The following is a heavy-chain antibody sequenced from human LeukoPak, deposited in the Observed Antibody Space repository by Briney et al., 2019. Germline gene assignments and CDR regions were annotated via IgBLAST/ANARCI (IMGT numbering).Heavy chain of an antibody. CDR3: ARESPRDDYGDFAVFDS. CDR2: INYRGNT. V-gene: IGHV4-34*01. CDR1: GGSFSGSY. J-gene: IGHJ4*02. Sequence: SETLSLTCAVYGGSFSGSYWNWIRQPPGKGLEWIGKINYRGNTNCNPSLWGRVTISVDTSTNRFSLKLRSVTAADTAVYFCARESPRDDYGDFAVFDSWGQGTLVTVSS. D-gene: IGHD4-17*01.